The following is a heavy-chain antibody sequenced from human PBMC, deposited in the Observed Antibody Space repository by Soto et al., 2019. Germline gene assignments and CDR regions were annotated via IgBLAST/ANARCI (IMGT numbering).Heavy chain of an antibody. CDR1: GFTFSSYW. D-gene: IGHD3-3*01. Sequence: LRLSCAASGFTFSSYWMSWVRQAPGKGLEWVANIKQDGSEKYYVDSVKGRFTISRDNAKNSLYLQMNSLRAEDTAVYYCARVLHHYYYYYGMDVWGQGTTVTVSS. V-gene: IGHV3-7*05. CDR2: IKQDGSEK. CDR3: ARVLHHYYYYYGMDV. J-gene: IGHJ6*02.